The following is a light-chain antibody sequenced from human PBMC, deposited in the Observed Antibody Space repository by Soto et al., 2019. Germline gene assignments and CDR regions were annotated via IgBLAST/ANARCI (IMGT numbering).Light chain of an antibody. J-gene: IGKJ5*01. CDR3: QQRSNWPLT. CDR2: DAS. Sequence: EIVLTQSPATLCLSPGERATLFCRASQSVSSYFAWYQQKPGQAPNLLIYDASNRATGIPARFSGSGSGTDFTLTISSLEPEDFAVYYCQQRSNWPLTFGQGTRLEIK. CDR1: QSVSSY. V-gene: IGKV3-11*01.